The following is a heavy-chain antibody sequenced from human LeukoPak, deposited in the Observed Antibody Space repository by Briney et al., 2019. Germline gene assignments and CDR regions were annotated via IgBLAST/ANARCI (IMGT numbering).Heavy chain of an antibody. CDR1: GFNVSGNY. V-gene: IGHV3-53*01. D-gene: IGHD2/OR15-2a*01. Sequence: GGSLRLSCAASGFNVSGNYMNWVRQAPGKGLEWVSVIFTGGSTYYADSVKGRFTISRDNSKNTVYLQMNSLRAEDTAIYYCAGILSMVVDNWGQGTLVTVSS. CDR3: AGILSMVVDN. CDR2: IFTGGST. J-gene: IGHJ4*01.